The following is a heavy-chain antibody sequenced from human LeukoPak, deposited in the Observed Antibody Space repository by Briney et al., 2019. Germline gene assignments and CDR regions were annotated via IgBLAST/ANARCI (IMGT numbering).Heavy chain of an antibody. CDR2: INPDSGDT. V-gene: IGHV1-8*03. CDR1: GYRFTSSD. CDR3: TRGWDL. J-gene: IGHJ5*02. Sequence: GASAKVSCKASGYRFTSSDINWVRQAPGQGLEWMGWINPDSGDTGYAEKFQDRLTIAGDTSITTAYMELTNLKSEDTAVYYCTRGWDLWGQGTLVTVSS.